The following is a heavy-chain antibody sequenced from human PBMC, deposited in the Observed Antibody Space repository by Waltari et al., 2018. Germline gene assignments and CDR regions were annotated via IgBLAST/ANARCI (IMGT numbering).Heavy chain of an antibody. CDR1: GFTFSSSG. V-gene: IGHV3-33*06. Sequence: QVQLLESGGGVVQPGRSLRLSCAASGFTFSSSGMPWFRQAAGKGLEWVAVIWYDGSNKYYADSVKGRFTISRDNSKNTLYLQMNSLRAEDTAVYYCAKEGSSSGAFDYWGQGTLVTVSS. J-gene: IGHJ4*02. CDR3: AKEGSSSGAFDY. CDR2: IWYDGSNK. D-gene: IGHD6-6*01.